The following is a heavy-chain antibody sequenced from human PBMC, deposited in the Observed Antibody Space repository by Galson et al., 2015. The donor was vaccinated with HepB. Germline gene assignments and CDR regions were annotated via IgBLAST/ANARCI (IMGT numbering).Heavy chain of an antibody. J-gene: IGHJ3*02. CDR3: ARCRLNHDYGDYGADGLTDAFDI. D-gene: IGHD4-17*01. V-gene: IGHV3-21*01. CDR1: GFTFSSYS. Sequence: SLRLSCAASGFTFSSYSMNWVRQAPGKGLEWVSSISSSSSYIYYADSVKGRFTISRDNAKNSLYLQMNSLRAEDTAVYYCARCRLNHDYGDYGADGLTDAFDIWGQGTMVTVSS. CDR2: ISSSSSYI.